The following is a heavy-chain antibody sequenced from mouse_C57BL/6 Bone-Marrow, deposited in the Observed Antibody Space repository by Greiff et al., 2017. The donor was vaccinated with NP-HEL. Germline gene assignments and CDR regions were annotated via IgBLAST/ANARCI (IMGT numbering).Heavy chain of an antibody. CDR2: ISYDGSN. J-gene: IGHJ2*01. CDR3: TTVVARNFDY. V-gene: IGHV3-6*01. CDR1: GYSITSGYY. Sequence: EVQLQQSGPGLVKPSQSLSLTCSVTGYSITSGYYWNWIRQFPGNKLEWMGYISYDGSNNYNPSLKNRISITRDTSKNQFFLKLNSVTTEDTATYYCTTVVARNFDYWGQGTTLTVSS. D-gene: IGHD1-1*01.